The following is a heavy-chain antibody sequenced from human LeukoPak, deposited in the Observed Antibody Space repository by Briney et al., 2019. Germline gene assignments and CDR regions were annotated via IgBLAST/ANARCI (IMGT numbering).Heavy chain of an antibody. D-gene: IGHD1-26*01. CDR3: ARDSGSYSYDY. Sequence: HPGGSLRLSCAASGFTFRSYAMSWVRQAPGKGLEWVSVIYSGGSTYYADSVKGRFTISRDNSKNTLYLQMNSLRAEDTAVYYCARDSGSYSYDYWGQGTLVTVSS. CDR1: GFTFRSYA. J-gene: IGHJ4*02. V-gene: IGHV3-66*02. CDR2: IYSGGST.